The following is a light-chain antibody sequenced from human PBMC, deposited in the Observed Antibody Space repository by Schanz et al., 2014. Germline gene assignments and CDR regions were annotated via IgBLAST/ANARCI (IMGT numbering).Light chain of an antibody. CDR1: QSVSSN. V-gene: IGKV3-20*01. Sequence: VMTQSPATLSVSPGESATLSCRASQSVSSNLAWFQQKPGQAPRLLIYRASSRATGIPDRFSGSGSGTDFTLTISRLEPEDFAVYYCQQYGSSPYTFGQGTKLEIK. J-gene: IGKJ2*01. CDR2: RAS. CDR3: QQYGSSPYT.